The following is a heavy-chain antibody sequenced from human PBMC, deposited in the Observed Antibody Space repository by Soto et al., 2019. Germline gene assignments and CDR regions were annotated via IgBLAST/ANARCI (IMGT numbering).Heavy chain of an antibody. CDR3: AVSPGYCSGGSCYNRFDY. Sequence: QVQLVQSGAEVKKPGSSVKVSCKASGGTFSSYAISWVRQATGQGLEWMGGIIPIFGTANYAQKFQGRVTITADESTNTAYMELSSLRSEDTAVYYCAVSPGYCSGGSCYNRFDYWGQGTLVTVSS. D-gene: IGHD2-15*01. V-gene: IGHV1-69*01. J-gene: IGHJ4*02. CDR2: IIPIFGTA. CDR1: GGTFSSYA.